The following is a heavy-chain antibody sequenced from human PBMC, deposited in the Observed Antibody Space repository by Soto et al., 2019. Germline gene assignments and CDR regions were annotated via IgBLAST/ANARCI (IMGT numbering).Heavy chain of an antibody. Sequence: SETVSLTGTSSCGCLFGDYCTWIRQPAGGGLEWIGRINSDGKTNYSPSLKSRVTMSVDPSRKHFSLNLTSVTAADTASYFCARARRLENWFEPWRPGIQVTVSS. V-gene: IGHV4-4*07. CDR1: CGCLFGDY. J-gene: IGHJ5*02. D-gene: IGHD5-12*01. CDR2: INSDGKT. CDR3: ARARRLENWFEP.